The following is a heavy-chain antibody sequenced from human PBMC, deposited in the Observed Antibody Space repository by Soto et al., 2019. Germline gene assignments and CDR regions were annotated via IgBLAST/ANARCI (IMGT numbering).Heavy chain of an antibody. CDR3: ARDVVVPAAIFSGEYYYYGMDV. D-gene: IGHD2-2*01. CDR1: GFTFSSYW. V-gene: IGHV3-7*01. J-gene: IGHJ6*02. Sequence: PGGSLRLSCAASGFTFSSYWMSWVRQAPGKGLEWVANIKQDGSEKYYVDSVKGRFTISRDNAKNSLYLQMNSLRAEDTTVYYCARDVVVPAAIFSGEYYYYGMDVWGQGTTVTVSS. CDR2: IKQDGSEK.